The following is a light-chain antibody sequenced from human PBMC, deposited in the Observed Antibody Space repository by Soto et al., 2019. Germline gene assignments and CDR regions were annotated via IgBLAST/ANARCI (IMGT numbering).Light chain of an antibody. CDR1: QSISSC. Sequence: DIQMTQSPSTLSASVGDRVTITCRASQSISSCLAWYQQKPGKAPKLLIYDASSLARGVPSRFSGSGSGTDFILIISRLQPDDFVSYCYQHYNSSPGTFGQGTKLEIK. CDR3: QHYNSSPGT. CDR2: DAS. J-gene: IGKJ2*01. V-gene: IGKV1-5*01.